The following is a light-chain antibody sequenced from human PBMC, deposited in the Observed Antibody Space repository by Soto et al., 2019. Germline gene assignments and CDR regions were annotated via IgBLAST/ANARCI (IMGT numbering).Light chain of an antibody. CDR1: QSVSRSY. J-gene: IGKJ3*01. CDR3: QQYGSSPPQFT. CDR2: GAS. Sequence: EIVLTQSPGPLSLSPGERATLSCRASQSVSRSYLAWYQQRPSHAHRLLIFGASYRTTGIPDRFSGSGCGTDLTFTISILEPEDYAVYYCQQYGSSPPQFTFGPGTKVDAK. V-gene: IGKV3-20*01.